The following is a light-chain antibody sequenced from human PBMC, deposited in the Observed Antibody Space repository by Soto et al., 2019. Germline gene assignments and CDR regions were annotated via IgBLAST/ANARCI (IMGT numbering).Light chain of an antibody. CDR3: QQYNSYSYT. J-gene: IGKJ2*01. V-gene: IGKV1-5*01. CDR1: QSISSG. Sequence: DIQMTQSPSTLSASVGDRVTITCRASQSISSGLAWYQQKPGKAPKLLIYDDSSLESGVTSRFSGSGSGTEFTLTISSLQPDDFATYYGQQYNSYSYTFGQGTKLEIK. CDR2: DDS.